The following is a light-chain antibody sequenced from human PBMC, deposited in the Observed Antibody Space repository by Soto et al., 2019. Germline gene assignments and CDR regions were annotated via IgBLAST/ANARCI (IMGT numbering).Light chain of an antibody. V-gene: IGLV2-8*01. J-gene: IGLJ1*01. CDR2: EVS. CDR1: SSDVGGYKY. Sequence: QSALTQPPSASGSPGQSVTISCTGTSSDVGGYKYVSWYQHHPGKVPKFLIYEVSKRPSGVPVRFSGSKSGNTASLTVSGLQAEDEADYYCSSYAGSNREVFGTGTKVTVL. CDR3: SSYAGSNREV.